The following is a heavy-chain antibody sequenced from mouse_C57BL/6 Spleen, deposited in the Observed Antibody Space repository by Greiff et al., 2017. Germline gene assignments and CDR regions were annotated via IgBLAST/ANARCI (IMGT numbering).Heavy chain of an antibody. J-gene: IGHJ4*01. V-gene: IGHV5-9*01. D-gene: IGHD4-1*01. Sequence: EVQRVESGGGLVKPGGSLKLSCAASGFTFSSYTMSWVRQTPEKRLEWVATISGGGGNTYYPDSVKGRITISRDNAKNTLYLQMSSLRSEDTALYYCARGLGRDAMDYWGQGTSVTVSS. CDR1: GFTFSSYT. CDR2: ISGGGGNT. CDR3: ARGLGRDAMDY.